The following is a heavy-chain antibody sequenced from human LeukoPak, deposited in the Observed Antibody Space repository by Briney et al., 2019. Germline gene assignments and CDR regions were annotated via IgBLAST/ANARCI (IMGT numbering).Heavy chain of an antibody. D-gene: IGHD5-24*01. CDR2: INPSGGST. V-gene: IGHV1-46*01. J-gene: IGHJ4*02. CDR3: ARDLSTFPRYYFDY. CDR1: GYTFTNYY. Sequence: ASVKVSCKASGYTFTNYYIHCVRQAPGQGLEWMAIINPSGGSTTYAQKFQGRVTMTRDTSTSTVYMELSSLRSEDTAVYHCARDLSTFPRYYFDYWGQGTLVTVSS.